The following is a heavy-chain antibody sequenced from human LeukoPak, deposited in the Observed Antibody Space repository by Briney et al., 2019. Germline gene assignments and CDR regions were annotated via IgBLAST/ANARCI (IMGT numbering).Heavy chain of an antibody. CDR1: GYTFTSYD. J-gene: IGHJ4*02. CDR2: MNPNSGNT. D-gene: IGHD6-6*01. Sequence: ASVKVSCKASGYTFTSYDINWVRQATGQGLEWMGWMNPNSGNTGYAQKFQGRVTMTRNTSISTAYMELSSLRSEDTAVYYCARDLSGQLVNGDFDYWAREPWSPSPQ. V-gene: IGHV1-8*01. CDR3: ARDLSGQLVNGDFDY.